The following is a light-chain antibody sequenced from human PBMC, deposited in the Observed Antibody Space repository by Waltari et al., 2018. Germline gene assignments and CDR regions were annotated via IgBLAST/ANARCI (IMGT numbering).Light chain of an antibody. CDR1: SSDVGGYNY. V-gene: IGLV2-14*01. CDR2: DVT. J-gene: IGLJ3*02. CDR3: CSYTGSSTRV. Sequence: QSALTQPASVSGSPGQSITISCTGTSSDVGGYNYVSWYQQPPGQAPKLVIFDVTKRPSGVSKRFCGSKSGNTASLTISGLQAEDEADYYCCSYTGSSTRVFGGGTKLTVL.